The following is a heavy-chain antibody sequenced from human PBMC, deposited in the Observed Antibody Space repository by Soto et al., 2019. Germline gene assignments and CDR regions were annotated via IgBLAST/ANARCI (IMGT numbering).Heavy chain of an antibody. D-gene: IGHD4-17*01. J-gene: IGHJ4*02. CDR3: XXXXXDYALDY. V-gene: IGHV1-69*02. CDR1: GGTFSSYT. Sequence: QVQLVQSGAEVKKPGSSVKVSCKASGGTFSSYTISWVRQAPGQGLEWMGRIIPILGIANYAQKFQGRVTITADKSTSXAXXXXXXXXXXXTAXXXXXXXXXDYALDYWGQGTLVTVSS. CDR2: IIPILGIA.